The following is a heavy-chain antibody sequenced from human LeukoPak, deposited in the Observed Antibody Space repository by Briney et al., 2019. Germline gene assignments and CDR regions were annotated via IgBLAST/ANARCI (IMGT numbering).Heavy chain of an antibody. J-gene: IGHJ4*02. Sequence: PGGSLRLSCAASGFTFSSYAMSWVRQAPGKGLEWVSTINGSGGSTYYADSVKGRFTISRDNSKNTLYLQMNSLRAEDTAVYYCAKGVFYYDSSAYYYTYYFDYWGQGTLVTVSS. CDR2: INGSGGST. D-gene: IGHD3-22*01. CDR1: GFTFSSYA. V-gene: IGHV3-23*01. CDR3: AKGVFYYDSSAYYYTYYFDY.